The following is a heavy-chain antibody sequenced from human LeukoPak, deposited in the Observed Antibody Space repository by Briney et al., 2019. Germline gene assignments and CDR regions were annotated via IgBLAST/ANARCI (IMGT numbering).Heavy chain of an antibody. Sequence: GGSLRLPCAASGFTFSSYAMTWVRQAPGKGLEWVSAINGGGGNTYYTNSVKGRFTISRDNSKNTLYLQMNSLRAEDTAVYYCAKDRSGSFPNWFDPWGQGTLVTVSS. D-gene: IGHD3-10*01. CDR2: INGGGGNT. CDR1: GFTFSSYA. CDR3: AKDRSGSFPNWFDP. V-gene: IGHV3-23*01. J-gene: IGHJ5*02.